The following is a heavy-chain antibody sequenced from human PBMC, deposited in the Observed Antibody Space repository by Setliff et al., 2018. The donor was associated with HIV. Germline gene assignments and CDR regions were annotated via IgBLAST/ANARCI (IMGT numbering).Heavy chain of an antibody. V-gene: IGHV3-23*01. D-gene: IGHD3-16*01. Sequence: GGSLRLSCVASGFTFSSYCMDWFRQAPGKGLEWVSGISGSGDSTFYAHSVKGRFTISRDNSRDTLYLEMNNLRAEDTALYYCAKDYTPTFWEYNWFDVWGQGTQVTVSS. J-gene: IGHJ5*02. CDR2: ISGSGDST. CDR3: AKDYTPTFWEYNWFDV. CDR1: GFTFSSYC.